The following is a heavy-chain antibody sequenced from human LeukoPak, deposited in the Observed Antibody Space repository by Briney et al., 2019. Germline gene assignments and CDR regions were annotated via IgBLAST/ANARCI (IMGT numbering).Heavy chain of an antibody. CDR2: INDGGGDT. D-gene: IGHD3-3*01. CDR1: GFTFSDYA. V-gene: IGHV3-23*01. J-gene: IGHJ3*02. CDR3: AKEGPYDFWSGPRGAFDI. Sequence: GGSLRLSCAASGFTFSDYAMSWVRQAPGEGLEWVSGINDGGGDTYYADSVKGRFTISRDNSKNTLYLQMNSLRAEDTAVYYCAKEGPYDFWSGPRGAFDIWGQGTMVTVSS.